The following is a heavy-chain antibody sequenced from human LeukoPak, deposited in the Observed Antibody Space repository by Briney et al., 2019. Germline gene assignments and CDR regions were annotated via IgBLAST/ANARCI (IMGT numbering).Heavy chain of an antibody. V-gene: IGHV3-53*01. CDR2: IYSGGST. CDR1: GFTVSTNY. D-gene: IGHD6-19*01. Sequence: GGSLRLSCAASGFTVSTNYMSWVRQAPGKGLEWVSVIYSGGSTHYTESVKGRFTISRDNSKNTVYLQMNSVRAEDTAVYYCARDYESSGSNGAFDIWGQGTMVTVSS. CDR3: ARDYESSGSNGAFDI. J-gene: IGHJ3*02.